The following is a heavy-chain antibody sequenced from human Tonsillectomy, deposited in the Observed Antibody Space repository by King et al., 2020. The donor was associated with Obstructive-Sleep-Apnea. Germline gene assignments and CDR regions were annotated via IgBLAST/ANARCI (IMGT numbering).Heavy chain of an antibody. CDR3: ARDRGYGDYVYAFDI. D-gene: IGHD4-17*01. V-gene: IGHV4-31*03. Sequence: QLQESGPGLVKPSQTLSLTCTVSGGSISSGGYYWSWIRQHPGKGLEWIGYIYYIGSTYYNPSLMSRVTISVDTSKNKFSLKLSSVTAADTAVYYCARDRGYGDYVYAFDIWGQGTMVTVSS. CDR1: GGSISSGGYY. CDR2: IYYIGST. J-gene: IGHJ3*02.